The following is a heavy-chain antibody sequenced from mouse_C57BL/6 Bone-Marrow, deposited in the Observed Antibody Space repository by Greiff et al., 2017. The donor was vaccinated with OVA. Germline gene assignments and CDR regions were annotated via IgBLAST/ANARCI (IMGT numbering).Heavy chain of an antibody. CDR2: INPNNGGT. J-gene: IGHJ3*01. CDR1: GYTFTDYN. D-gene: IGHD2-4*01. Sequence: EVKLVESGPELVKPGASVKISCKASGYTFTDYNMDWVKQSHGKSLEWIGDINPNNGGTIYNQKFKGKATLTVDKSSSTAYMELRSLTSEDTAVYYCARGEGDYAFAYWGQGTLVTVSA. V-gene: IGHV1-18*01. CDR3: ARGEGDYAFAY.